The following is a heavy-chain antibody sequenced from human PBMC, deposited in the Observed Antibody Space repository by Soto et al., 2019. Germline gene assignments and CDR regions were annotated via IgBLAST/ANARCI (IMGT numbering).Heavy chain of an antibody. CDR2: ISGSGGST. D-gene: IGHD1-7*01. Sequence: GGSLRLSCTVLGFTLTNENMNWVRQAPGKGLEWVSAISGSGGSTYYADSVKGRFTISRDNSKNTLYLQMNSLRAEDTAVYYCAKDWDPTGTTDYFDYWGQGTLVTVSS. CDR1: GFTLTNEN. CDR3: AKDWDPTGTTDYFDY. J-gene: IGHJ4*02. V-gene: IGHV3-23*01.